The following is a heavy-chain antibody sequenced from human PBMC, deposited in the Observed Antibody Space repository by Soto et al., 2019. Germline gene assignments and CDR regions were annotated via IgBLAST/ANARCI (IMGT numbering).Heavy chain of an antibody. Sequence: GGSLRLSCAASGFTFSSYAMSWVRQAPGKGLEWVSAISGSGGSTYYADSVKGRFTISRDNSKNTLYLQMNSLRAEDTAVYYCAKDSNLRKLGYCSGGSCYAAFDIWGQGTMVTVSS. CDR3: AKDSNLRKLGYCSGGSCYAAFDI. CDR1: GFTFSSYA. CDR2: ISGSGGST. J-gene: IGHJ3*02. V-gene: IGHV3-23*01. D-gene: IGHD2-15*01.